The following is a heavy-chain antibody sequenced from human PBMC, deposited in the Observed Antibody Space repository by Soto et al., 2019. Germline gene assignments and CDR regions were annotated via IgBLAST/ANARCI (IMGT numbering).Heavy chain of an antibody. CDR3: ARTPWAGYPGHHIDD. Sequence: QVQLQESGPGLVKPSGTLSLTCAVSGGSISSSNWWSWVRQPPGKGLEGIGELYHSGSTNYNPSLQNRVPRPVHKSKNQFSLTPRSATAADTAVYPCARTPWAGYPGHHIDDWGQGTLVTVSS. CDR1: GGSISSSNW. CDR2: LYHSGST. V-gene: IGHV4-4*02. J-gene: IGHJ4*02. D-gene: IGHD5-18*01.